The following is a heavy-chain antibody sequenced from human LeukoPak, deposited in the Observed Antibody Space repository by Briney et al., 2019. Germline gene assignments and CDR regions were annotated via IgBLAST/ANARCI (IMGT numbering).Heavy chain of an antibody. Sequence: GRSLRLSCAASGFTFDDYAMHWVRQAPGNGLEWVSGISWNSGSIGYADSVKGRFTISRDNAKNSLYLQMNSLRAEDTALYYCAKDRGSGSYSHYYFDYWGQGTLVTVSS. V-gene: IGHV3-9*01. CDR2: ISWNSGSI. CDR1: GFTFDDYA. D-gene: IGHD1-26*01. CDR3: AKDRGSGSYSHYYFDY. J-gene: IGHJ4*02.